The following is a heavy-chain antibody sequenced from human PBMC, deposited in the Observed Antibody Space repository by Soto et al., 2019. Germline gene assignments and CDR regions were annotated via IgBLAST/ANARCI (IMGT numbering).Heavy chain of an antibody. Sequence: GESLKISCKGYGYSFTSYWISWVRQMPGKGLEWMGRIDPSDSYTNYSPSFQGHVTISADKSISTAYLQWSSLKASDTAMYYCARHAEDYYGSANAFDIWGQGTMVTVSS. J-gene: IGHJ3*02. D-gene: IGHD3-10*01. CDR1: GYSFTSYW. V-gene: IGHV5-10-1*01. CDR2: IDPSDSYT. CDR3: ARHAEDYYGSANAFDI.